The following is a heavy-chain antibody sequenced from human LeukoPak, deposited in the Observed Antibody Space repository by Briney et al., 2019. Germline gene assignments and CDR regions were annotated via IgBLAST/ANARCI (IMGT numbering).Heavy chain of an antibody. J-gene: IGHJ5*02. CDR3: ARSGALWFGELSEGWFDP. CDR1: GFTFSSYS. CDR2: ISSSSSYI. D-gene: IGHD3-10*01. Sequence: GGSLRLSCAASGFTFSSYSMNWVRQAPWKGLEWVSFISSSSSYIYYADSMKGRFTISRDNAKNSLYLQMNSLRAEDTAVYYCARSGALWFGELSEGWFDPWGQGTLVTVSS. V-gene: IGHV3-21*04.